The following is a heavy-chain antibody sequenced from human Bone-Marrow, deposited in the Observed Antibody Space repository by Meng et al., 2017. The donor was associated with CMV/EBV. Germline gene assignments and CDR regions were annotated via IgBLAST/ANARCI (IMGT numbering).Heavy chain of an antibody. CDR1: GGSISSSSYY. CDR3: ERQPATIFRVVINYYYHCMDV. CDR2: IYYSGST. J-gene: IGHJ6*02. Sequence: SETLSLTCTVSGGSISSSSYYWGWIRQPPGKGLEWSGSIYYSGSTYYNPSIKSRVTITVDTSKNQFSLKLSSVTAADTDVYYGERQPATIFRVVINYYYHCMDVWGQGTTVTVSS. V-gene: IGHV4-39*01. D-gene: IGHD3-3*01.